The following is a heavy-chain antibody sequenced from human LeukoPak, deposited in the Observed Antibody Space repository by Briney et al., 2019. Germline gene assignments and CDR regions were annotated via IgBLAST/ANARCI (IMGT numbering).Heavy chain of an antibody. CDR2: IYYSGST. Sequence: PSETLSLTCTVSGGSISSYYWSWIRQPPGKGLEWIGYIYYSGSTNYNPSLKSRVTISVDTSKNQFSLKLSSVTAADTAVYYCARFRDGYNASYFDYWGQGTLVTVSS. CDR1: GGSISSYY. D-gene: IGHD5-24*01. V-gene: IGHV4-59*08. CDR3: ARFRDGYNASYFDY. J-gene: IGHJ4*02.